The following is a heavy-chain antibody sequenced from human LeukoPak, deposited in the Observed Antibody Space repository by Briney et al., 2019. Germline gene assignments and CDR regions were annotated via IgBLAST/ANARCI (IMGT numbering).Heavy chain of an antibody. CDR3: ARKGYYASSGYLGYFQH. Sequence: GGSLRLSCAASGFTVGTNSMSWVRQSPGKGLEWVSYINSGSTYIYYADSVKGRFTISRDNGKNSLYLQMNSLRAEDTAVYYCARKGYYASSGYLGYFQHWGQGTLVTVSS. J-gene: IGHJ1*01. CDR2: INSGSTYI. CDR1: GFTVGTNS. D-gene: IGHD3-22*01. V-gene: IGHV3-21*01.